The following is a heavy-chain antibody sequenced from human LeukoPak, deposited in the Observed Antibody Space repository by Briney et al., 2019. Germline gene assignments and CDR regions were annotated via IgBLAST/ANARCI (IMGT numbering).Heavy chain of an antibody. CDR1: GYTFTSYD. J-gene: IGHJ4*02. V-gene: IGHV1-8*01. CDR2: MNPNSGNT. CDR3: ARARDGYD. D-gene: IGHD5-24*01. Sequence: ASVRVSCRASGYTFTSYDINWVRQTTGQGLEWMGWMNPNSGNTGYAQRFQGRVTMTRATSISTAYMELISLTSEDTAVYYCARARDGYDWGQGTLVTVSS.